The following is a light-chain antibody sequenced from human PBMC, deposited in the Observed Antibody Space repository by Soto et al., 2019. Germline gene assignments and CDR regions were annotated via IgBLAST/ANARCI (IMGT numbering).Light chain of an antibody. CDR3: AAWVDSLNGSYV. CDR1: SSNIGSNT. Sequence: QSVLTQPPSASGTPGQRVTISCSGSSSNIGSNTVNWYQQLPGTAPKLLIYSNNQRTSGVPDRFSGSKSGTSASLAILGLKAGDEADYYCAAWVDSLNGSYVFGTGIKLTVL. J-gene: IGLJ1*01. CDR2: SNN. V-gene: IGLV1-44*01.